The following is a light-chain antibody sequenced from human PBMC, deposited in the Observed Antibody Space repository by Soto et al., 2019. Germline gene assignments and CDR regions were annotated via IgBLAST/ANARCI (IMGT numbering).Light chain of an antibody. CDR3: SSYSTGSLGV. J-gene: IGLJ1*01. V-gene: IGLV2-14*03. CDR1: SSDIGTFDF. Sequence: QSALTQPASVSGSPGQSITISCTGTSSDIGTFDFVSWYQQHPGKAPQVLIYDVNNRPSEVSSRFSGSKSGNTASLTISGLQVEDEADYYCSSYSTGSLGVFGTGTKLTVL. CDR2: DVN.